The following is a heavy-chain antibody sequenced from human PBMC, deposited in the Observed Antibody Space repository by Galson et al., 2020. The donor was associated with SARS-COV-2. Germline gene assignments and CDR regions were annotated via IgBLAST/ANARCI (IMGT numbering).Heavy chain of an antibody. J-gene: IGHJ6*02. Sequence: GGSLRLSCEASGFMFSGSTMHWVRQASGKGLEWVGRIRTKPNTYATAYAASVKGRFTISRDDSKNTTYLHMNSLKTEDTAVYSCSRQPSTECTGGSCPTQYYYYYGLDVWGQGTTVTVSS. D-gene: IGHD2-15*01. CDR3: SRQPSTECTGGSCPTQYYYYYGLDV. CDR2: IRTKPNTYAT. CDR1: GFMFSGST. V-gene: IGHV3-73*01.